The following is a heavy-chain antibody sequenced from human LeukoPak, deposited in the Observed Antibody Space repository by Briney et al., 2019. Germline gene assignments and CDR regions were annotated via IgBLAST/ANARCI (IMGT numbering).Heavy chain of an antibody. J-gene: IGHJ5*02. V-gene: IGHV4-34*10. CDR2: VNHSGST. D-gene: IGHD6-19*01. Sequence: MASETLSLTCAVYGGSFSGYYWTWIRQSPEKGLEWIGEVNHSGSTKFNPSFKSRVTMSVDTSKNQFSLKLSSVTAADTAVYYCARPTGSSSGWYSWFDPWGQGTLVTVSS. CDR1: GGSFSGYY. CDR3: ARPTGSSSGWYSWFDP.